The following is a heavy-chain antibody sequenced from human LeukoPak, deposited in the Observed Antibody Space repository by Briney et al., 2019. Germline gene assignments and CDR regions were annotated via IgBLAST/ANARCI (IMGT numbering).Heavy chain of an antibody. Sequence: PGGSLRLSCEASGFTFSDYYMTWIRQAPGKGLEWVSYISNSGSTTYYADSVKGRFTISRDNAKNSLYLQMNSLRAEDTAVYYCAKGEPATPYLYYYDSSGYYFDYWGQGTLVTVSS. D-gene: IGHD3-22*01. J-gene: IGHJ4*02. CDR3: AKGEPATPYLYYYDSSGYYFDY. V-gene: IGHV3-11*01. CDR2: ISNSGSTT. CDR1: GFTFSDYY.